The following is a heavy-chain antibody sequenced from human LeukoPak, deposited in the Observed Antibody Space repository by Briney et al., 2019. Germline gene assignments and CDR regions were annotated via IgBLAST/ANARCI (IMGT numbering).Heavy chain of an antibody. J-gene: IGHJ3*02. CDR3: ARDRAKWEPDAFDI. CDR2: ISGSGGST. CDR1: GFTFSSYA. D-gene: IGHD1-26*01. Sequence: GGSLRLSCAASGFTFSSYAMSWVRQAPGKGREWVLAISGSGGSTYYADSVKGRFTISRDNAKNSLYLQMNSLRAEDTAVYYCARDRAKWEPDAFDIWGQGTMVTVSS. V-gene: IGHV3-23*01.